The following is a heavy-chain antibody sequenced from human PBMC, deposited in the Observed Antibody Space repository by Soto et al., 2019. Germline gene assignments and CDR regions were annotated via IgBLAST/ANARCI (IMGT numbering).Heavy chain of an antibody. CDR1: GGSISSSSYY. CDR2: IYYSGST. V-gene: IGHV4-39*01. CDR3: ARPTYYYYGMDV. J-gene: IGHJ6*02. D-gene: IGHD1-1*01. Sequence: SETLSLTCTVSGGSISSSSYYWGWIRQPPGKGLEWIGSIYYSGSTYYNPSLKSRVTISVDTSKNQLSLKLSSVTAADTAVYYCARPTYYYYGMDVWGQGTTVTVSS.